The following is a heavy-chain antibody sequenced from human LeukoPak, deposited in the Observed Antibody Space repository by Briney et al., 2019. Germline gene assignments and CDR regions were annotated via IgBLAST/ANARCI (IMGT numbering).Heavy chain of an antibody. CDR2: ISGSGGST. CDR1: GFTFSSYA. Sequence: GGSLRLSCAASGFTFSSYAMSWVRQAPGRGLEWVSAISGSGGSTYYADSVKGRFTISRDNSKKTLYLQMNSLRAEDTAVYYCAKEYAGSHYYFYYMDVWGKGTTVTVSS. V-gene: IGHV3-23*01. CDR3: AKEYAGSHYYFYYMDV. J-gene: IGHJ6*03.